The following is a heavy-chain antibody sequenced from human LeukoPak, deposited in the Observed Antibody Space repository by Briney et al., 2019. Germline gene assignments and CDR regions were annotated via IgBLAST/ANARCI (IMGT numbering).Heavy chain of an antibody. V-gene: IGHV1-18*01. D-gene: IGHD3-10*01. Sequence: GASVKVSCKASGYTFTSYGISWVRQAPGQGLEWMGWISAYNGSTNYAQKLQGRVTMTTDTSTSTAYMELRSLRSDDTAVYYCARDRRPSYYGSGSYYIGPEGAFDIWGQGTMVTVSS. CDR1: GYTFTSYG. CDR2: ISAYNGST. J-gene: IGHJ3*02. CDR3: ARDRRPSYYGSGSYYIGPEGAFDI.